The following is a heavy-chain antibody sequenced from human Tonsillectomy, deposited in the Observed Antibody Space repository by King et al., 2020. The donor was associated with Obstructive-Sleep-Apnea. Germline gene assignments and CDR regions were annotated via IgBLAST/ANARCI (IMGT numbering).Heavy chain of an antibody. V-gene: IGHV3-11*01. Sequence: QLVQYGGGLVKPGGSLRLSCAASGFTFSDYYMTWIRQAPGKGLEWVSYISSSGSIIYYADSVKGRLTISRDNAKNSLYLHMNSLRAEDTAVYYCARDRDIVVIPSATYYYGMDVWGQGTTVTVSS. D-gene: IGHD2-2*01. J-gene: IGHJ6*02. CDR2: ISSSGSII. CDR1: GFTFSDYY. CDR3: ARDRDIVVIPSATYYYGMDV.